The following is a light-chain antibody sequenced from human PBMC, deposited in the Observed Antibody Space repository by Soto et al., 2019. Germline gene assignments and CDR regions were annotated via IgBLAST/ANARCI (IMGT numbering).Light chain of an antibody. V-gene: IGKV1-39*01. Sequence: DIQMTQSLASLSASVGDRITITCRSSQSISRYLNWYQHKPGKAPKLLINAASSLERGVPSRFSGGGSGTDFTLNISSLQPDDFATYYCQQNYGATPWTFGQGTKV. J-gene: IGKJ1*01. CDR1: QSISRY. CDR3: QQNYGATPWT. CDR2: AAS.